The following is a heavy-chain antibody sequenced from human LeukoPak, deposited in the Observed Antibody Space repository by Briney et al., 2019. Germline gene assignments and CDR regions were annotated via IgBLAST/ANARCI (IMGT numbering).Heavy chain of an antibody. V-gene: IGHV4-39*01. D-gene: IGHD6-19*01. CDR1: GGSIGSSSYY. CDR2: IYYSGST. J-gene: IGHJ5*02. Sequence: PSETLSLTCTVSGGSIGSSSYYWGWIRQPPGKGLEWIGSIYYSGSTYYNPSLKSRVTISVDTSKNQFSLKLSSVTAADTAVYYCARPRGDSSGANWFDPWGQGTLVTVSS. CDR3: ARPRGDSSGANWFDP.